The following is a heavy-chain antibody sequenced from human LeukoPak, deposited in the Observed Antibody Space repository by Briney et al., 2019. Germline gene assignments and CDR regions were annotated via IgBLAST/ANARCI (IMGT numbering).Heavy chain of an antibody. D-gene: IGHD3-10*01. CDR2: ISSSSSYI. CDR3: ARDPYYLASGSYSDY. Sequence: PGGSLRLSCAASGFTFSSYSMNWVRQAPGKGLEWVSSISSSSSYIYYADSVKGRFTISRDNAKNSLYLQMNSLRAEDTAVYYCARDPYYLASGSYSDYWGQGTLVTVSS. J-gene: IGHJ4*02. V-gene: IGHV3-21*01. CDR1: GFTFSSYS.